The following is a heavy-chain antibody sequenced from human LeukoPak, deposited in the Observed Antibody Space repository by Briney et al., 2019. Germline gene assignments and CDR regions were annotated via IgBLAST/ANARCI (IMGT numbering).Heavy chain of an antibody. CDR1: GYTFTSYA. D-gene: IGHD3-3*01. CDR2: INAGNGNT. Sequence: ASVKVSCKASGYTFTSYAMHWVRQAPRQRLEWMGWINAGNGNTKYSQKFQGRVTITRDTSASTAYMELSSLRSEDTAVYYCARDLIGSGYCDYWGQGTLVTVSS. J-gene: IGHJ4*02. CDR3: ARDLIGSGYCDY. V-gene: IGHV1-3*01.